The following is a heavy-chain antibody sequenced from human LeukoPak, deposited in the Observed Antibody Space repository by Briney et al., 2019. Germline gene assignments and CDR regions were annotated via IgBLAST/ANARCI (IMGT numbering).Heavy chain of an antibody. Sequence: PGGSLRLSCGASGFTFSSYDMHWVRQAPGKGLEWISYISTGSSTVYYADSVKGRFTISRDNSKNTLYLQMNSLKTEDTAVYYCTTGYSSSRAPDYWGQGTLVTVSS. D-gene: IGHD6-13*01. V-gene: IGHV3-48*01. CDR2: ISTGSSTV. CDR1: GFTFSSYD. J-gene: IGHJ4*02. CDR3: TTGYSSSRAPDY.